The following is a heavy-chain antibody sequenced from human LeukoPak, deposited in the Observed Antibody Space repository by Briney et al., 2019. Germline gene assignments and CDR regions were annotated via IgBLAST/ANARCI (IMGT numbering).Heavy chain of an antibody. D-gene: IGHD6-13*01. CDR3: ARSMAPSGSLYFQH. Sequence: SVKVSCKASGGTFSSYAISWVRQAPGQGLEWMGGIIPIFGTANYAQKFQGRVTITADESTSTAYMELSRLRSDDTAVYYCARSMAPSGSLYFQHWGQGTLVTVSS. V-gene: IGHV1-69*01. CDR2: IIPIFGTA. J-gene: IGHJ1*01. CDR1: GGTFSSYA.